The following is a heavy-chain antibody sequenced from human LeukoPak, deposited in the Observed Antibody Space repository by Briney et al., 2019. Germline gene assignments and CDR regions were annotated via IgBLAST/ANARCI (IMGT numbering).Heavy chain of an antibody. D-gene: IGHD2-2*03. V-gene: IGHV1-69*04. Sequence: SAKVSCKASGGTFSSYAISWVRQAPGQGLEWMGRIIPILGIANYAQKFQGRVTITADKSTSTAYMELSSLRSEDTAVYYCARCVDIVVVPAAMQGWFDPWGQGTLVTVSS. CDR2: IIPILGIA. CDR3: ARCVDIVVVPAAMQGWFDP. J-gene: IGHJ5*02. CDR1: GGTFSSYA.